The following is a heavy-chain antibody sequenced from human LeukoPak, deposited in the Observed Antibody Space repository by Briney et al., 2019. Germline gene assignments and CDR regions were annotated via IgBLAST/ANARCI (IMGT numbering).Heavy chain of an antibody. D-gene: IGHD3-9*01. Sequence: SETLPLTCAVYGGSFSGYYWSWIRQPPGKGLEWIGEINHSGSTNYNPSLKSRVTISVDTSKNQFSLKLSSVTAADTAVYYCARGQRPQDYDILTGYYPFDYWGQGTLVTVSS. J-gene: IGHJ4*02. CDR1: GGSFSGYY. CDR3: ARGQRPQDYDILTGYYPFDY. V-gene: IGHV4-34*01. CDR2: INHSGST.